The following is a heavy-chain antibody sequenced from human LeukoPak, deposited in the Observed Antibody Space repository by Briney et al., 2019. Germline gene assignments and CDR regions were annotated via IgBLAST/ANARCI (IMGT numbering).Heavy chain of an antibody. D-gene: IGHD3-10*01. CDR1: GFTFSSYG. Sequence: GRSLRLSCAASGFTFSSYGMHWVRQAPGKGLEWVAVIWYDGSNKYYADSVKGRFTISRDNSKNTLYLQMNSLRAEDTAVYYCARAPYGSGSYYPNLGFDYWGQGTLVIVSS. J-gene: IGHJ4*02. V-gene: IGHV3-33*01. CDR3: ARAPYGSGSYYPNLGFDY. CDR2: IWYDGSNK.